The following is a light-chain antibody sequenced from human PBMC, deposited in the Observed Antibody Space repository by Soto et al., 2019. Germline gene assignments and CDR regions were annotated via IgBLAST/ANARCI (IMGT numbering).Light chain of an antibody. V-gene: IGKV1-5*01. J-gene: IGKJ2*01. Sequence: DIQMTQSPSTLAASAGDRVTITCRASQRIGSYLAWYQQKPGKAPKLLIYDASSLESGVPSRFSGSGSGTELTLTISSLQPDDLATYYCQQYKSIRYTFGQGTKLEIK. CDR2: DAS. CDR1: QRIGSY. CDR3: QQYKSIRYT.